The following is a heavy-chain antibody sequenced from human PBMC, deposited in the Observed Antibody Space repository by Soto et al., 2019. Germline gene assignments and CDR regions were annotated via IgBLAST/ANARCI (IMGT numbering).Heavy chain of an antibody. CDR3: AKVGEGTIFGVDYYYYYMDV. V-gene: IGHV3-23*01. J-gene: IGHJ6*03. D-gene: IGHD3-3*01. Sequence: PGGSLRLSCAASGFTFSSYAMSWVCQAPGKGLEWVSAISGSGGSTYYADSVKGRFTISRDNSKNTLYLQMNSLRAEDTAVYYCAKVGEGTIFGVDYYYYYMDVWGKGTTVTVSS. CDR2: ISGSGGST. CDR1: GFTFSSYA.